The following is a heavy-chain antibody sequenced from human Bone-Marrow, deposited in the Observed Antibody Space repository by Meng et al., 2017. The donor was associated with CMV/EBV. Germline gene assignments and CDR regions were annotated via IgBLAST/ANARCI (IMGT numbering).Heavy chain of an antibody. CDR1: GFTFGDYA. CDR2: IRSKAYGGTT. V-gene: IGHV3-49*04. CDR3: TRYQGPTYRRDY. J-gene: IGHJ4*02. D-gene: IGHD2-2*02. Sequence: GGSLRLSCTTSGFTFGDYAMSWVRQAPGKGLEWVGFIRSKAYGGTTEYAASVKGRFTISRDDSKSIAYLQMSSLKTEDTAVYYCTRYQGPTYRRDYWGQGTLVTVSS.